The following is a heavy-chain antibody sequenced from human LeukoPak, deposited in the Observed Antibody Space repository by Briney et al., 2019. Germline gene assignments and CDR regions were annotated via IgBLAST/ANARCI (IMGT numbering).Heavy chain of an antibody. CDR2: INHSGST. CDR3: ARGRRPKYSSSWYLSGWSPRNWFDP. D-gene: IGHD6-13*01. V-gene: IGHV4-34*01. Sequence: SETLSLTCAVYGGSFSGYYWSWIRQPPGKGLEWIGEINHSGSTNYNPSLKSRVTISVDTSKNQFSLKLSSVTAADTAVYYCARGRRPKYSSSWYLSGWSPRNWFDPWGQGTLVTVSS. J-gene: IGHJ5*02. CDR1: GGSFSGYY.